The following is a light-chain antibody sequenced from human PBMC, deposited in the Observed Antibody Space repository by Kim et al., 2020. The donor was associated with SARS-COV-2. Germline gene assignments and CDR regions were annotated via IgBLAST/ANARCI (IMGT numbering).Light chain of an antibody. Sequence: SYELTQPPSVSVAPGKTARITCGGNNIGSKSVHWYQQKPGQAPVLVIYYDSDRPSGIPERFSGSNSGNTATLTISRVEAGDEADYYCQVWEGVFGGGTQLTVL. CDR3: QVWEGV. V-gene: IGLV3-21*01. J-gene: IGLJ2*01. CDR1: NIGSKS. CDR2: YDS.